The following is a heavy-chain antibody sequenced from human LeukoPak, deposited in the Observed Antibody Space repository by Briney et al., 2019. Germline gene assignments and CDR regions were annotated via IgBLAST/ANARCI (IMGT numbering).Heavy chain of an antibody. Sequence: SVKVSCKASGGTFSSYAISWVRQAPGQGLEWMGRIIPILGIANYAQKFQGRVTITADKSTSTAYMELSSLRSEDTAVYYCARVVIEEFVFGFGGPIGPLDYWGQGTLVTVSS. V-gene: IGHV1-69*04. CDR1: GGTFSSYA. J-gene: IGHJ4*02. CDR3: ARVVIEEFVFGFGGPIGPLDY. D-gene: IGHD3-10*01. CDR2: IIPILGIA.